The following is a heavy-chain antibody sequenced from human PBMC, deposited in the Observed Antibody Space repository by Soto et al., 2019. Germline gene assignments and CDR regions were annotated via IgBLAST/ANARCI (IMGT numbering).Heavy chain of an antibody. D-gene: IGHD6-13*01. CDR3: ARDPYSSSWSYSDGMDV. Sequence: PGGSLRLSCAASGFTFSSYWMHWVRQAPGKGLVWVSRINSDGSSTSYADSVKGRFTISRDNAKNTLYLQMNSLRAEDTAAYYYARDPYSSSWSYSDGMDVWGQGTTVTVSS. J-gene: IGHJ6*02. V-gene: IGHV3-74*01. CDR2: INSDGSST. CDR1: GFTFSSYW.